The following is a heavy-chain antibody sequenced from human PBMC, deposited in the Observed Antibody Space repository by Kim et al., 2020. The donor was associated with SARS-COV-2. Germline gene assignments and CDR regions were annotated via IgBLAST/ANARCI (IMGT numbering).Heavy chain of an antibody. D-gene: IGHD3-16*02. CDR2: IYPGDSDT. J-gene: IGHJ6*02. CDR1: GYSFTSYW. Sequence: GESLKISCKGSGYSFTSYWIGWVRQMPGKGLEWMGIIYPGDSDTRYSPSFQGQVTISADKSISTAYLQWSSLKASDTAMYYCARNGDYVWGSYRRRVFHYYGMDVWGQGTTVTVSS. CDR3: ARNGDYVWGSYRRRVFHYYGMDV. V-gene: IGHV5-51*01.